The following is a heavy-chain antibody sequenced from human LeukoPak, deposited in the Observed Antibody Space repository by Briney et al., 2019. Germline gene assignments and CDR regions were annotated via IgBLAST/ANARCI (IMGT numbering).Heavy chain of an antibody. J-gene: IGHJ5*02. CDR1: GGSFSGYY. Sequence: PSETLSLTCAVYGGSFSGYYWSWIRQPPGKGLEWIGEINHSGSTNYNPSLKSRVTISVDTSKNQFSLKLSSVTAADTAVYYCARRPSRGYYGSGSYYKGSNWFDPWGQGTLVTVSS. CDR3: ARRPSRGYYGSGSYYKGSNWFDP. D-gene: IGHD3-10*01. V-gene: IGHV4-34*01. CDR2: INHSGST.